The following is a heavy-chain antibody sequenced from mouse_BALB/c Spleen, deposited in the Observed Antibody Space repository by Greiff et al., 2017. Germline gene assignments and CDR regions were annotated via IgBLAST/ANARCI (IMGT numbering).Heavy chain of an antibody. D-gene: IGHD2-14*01. V-gene: IGHV3-2*02. J-gene: IGHJ1*01. CDR2: ISYSGST. CDR1: GYSFTSDYV. CDR3: ARSPYYRYDGRPDWDFDV. Sequence: EVKLQESGPGLVKPSQSLSLSCTATGYSFTSDYVYNWIRQSPGNKLEWMGYISYSGSTSYNPSLKSRISFTRDTAKNQFFLQLNSVTTEDTATYYCARSPYYRYDGRPDWDFDVWGEGTTVTVSS.